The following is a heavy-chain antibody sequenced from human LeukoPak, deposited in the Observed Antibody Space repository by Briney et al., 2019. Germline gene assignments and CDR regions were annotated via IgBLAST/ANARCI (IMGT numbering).Heavy chain of an antibody. CDR1: GFTFSSYA. D-gene: IGHD1-26*01. V-gene: IGHV3-23*01. J-gene: IGHJ4*02. CDR2: ISGIGGST. CDR3: AKVLFLWDDY. Sequence: GRSLRLSCAASGFTFSSYAMSWVRQAPGKGLEWVSAISGIGGSTYYADSVKGRFTISRDNSKNTLYLQMNSLRAEDTAVYYCAKVLFLWDDYWGQGTLVTVSS.